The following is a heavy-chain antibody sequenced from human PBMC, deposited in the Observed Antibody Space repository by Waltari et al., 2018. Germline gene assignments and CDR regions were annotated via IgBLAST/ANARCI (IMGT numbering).Heavy chain of an antibody. J-gene: IGHJ3*02. V-gene: IGHV1-3*03. CDR2: INTGNGNR. CDR1: GYTCSDDA. D-gene: IGHD3-3*01. Sequence: QVQLVQSGAEVKTPGASVKVSCKASGYTCSDDAIHCVRQAPGQRPEWMGWINTGNGNREYSQEFQGRVTISRDTSASTVYMELSSLRSEDMAVYYCARANLFRSRGLTFDIWGQGTMVTVSS. CDR3: ARANLFRSRGLTFDI.